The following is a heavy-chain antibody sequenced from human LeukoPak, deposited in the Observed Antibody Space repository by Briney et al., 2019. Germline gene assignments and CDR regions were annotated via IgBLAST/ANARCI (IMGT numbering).Heavy chain of an antibody. J-gene: IGHJ4*02. CDR1: GFTFSSYA. CDR2: ISGSGGST. Sequence: PGGSLRLSCAASGFTFSSYAMSWVRQAPGKGLEWVSAISGSGGSTYYADSVKGRFTISRDNSKNTLYLQVNSLRDEDTAVYYCARDLYSYGRFDYWGQGTLVTISS. V-gene: IGHV3-23*01. CDR3: ARDLYSYGRFDY. D-gene: IGHD5-18*01.